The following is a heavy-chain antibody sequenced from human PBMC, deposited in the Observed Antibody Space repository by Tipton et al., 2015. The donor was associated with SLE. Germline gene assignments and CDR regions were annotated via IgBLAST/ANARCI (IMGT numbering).Heavy chain of an antibody. V-gene: IGHV4-38-2*02. CDR1: GYSISSGYY. J-gene: IGHJ3*02. D-gene: IGHD2-2*01. Sequence: TLSLTCTVSGYSISSGYYWGWIRQPPGKGLEWIGSIYHSGSTYYNPSLKSRVTISVDTPKNHFSLKLSSVTAADTAVYYCARGGGYCSSTSCPGAFDIWGQGTMVTVSS. CDR3: ARGGGYCSSTSCPGAFDI. CDR2: IYHSGST.